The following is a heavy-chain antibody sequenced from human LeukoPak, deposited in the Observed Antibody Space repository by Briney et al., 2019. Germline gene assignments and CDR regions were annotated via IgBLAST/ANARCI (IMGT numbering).Heavy chain of an antibody. D-gene: IGHD6-13*01. CDR1: GGTFSSYA. CDR2: IIPIFGTA. V-gene: IGHV1-69*05. Sequence: GASVKVSCKASGGTFSSYAISWVRQAPGQGLEWMGGIIPIFGTANYAQKFQGRVTITTDESTSTAYMELSSLRSEDTAVYYCAGTYPEQAHNWFDPWGQGTLVTVSS. CDR3: AGTYPEQAHNWFDP. J-gene: IGHJ5*02.